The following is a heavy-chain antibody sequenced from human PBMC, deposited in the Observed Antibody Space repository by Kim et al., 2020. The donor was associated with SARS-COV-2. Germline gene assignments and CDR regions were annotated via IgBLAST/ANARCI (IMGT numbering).Heavy chain of an antibody. Sequence: YYAGSVQGRFTISRDNAKNSLYLQMNSLRAEDTAVYYCAREPVRGVDIDYWGQGTLVTVSS. D-gene: IGHD3-10*01. J-gene: IGHJ4*02. CDR3: AREPVRGVDIDY. V-gene: IGHV3-48*04.